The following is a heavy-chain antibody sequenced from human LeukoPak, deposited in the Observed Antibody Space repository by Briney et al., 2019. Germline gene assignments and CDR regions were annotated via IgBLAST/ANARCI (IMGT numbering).Heavy chain of an antibody. CDR2: ISYDGSNK. Sequence: PGGSLRLSCEASGFTFSNFWMSWVRQAPGKGLEWVAVISYDGSNKYYADSVKGRFTISRDNSKNTLYLQMNSLRAEDTAVYYCAKDLMIFGVLSYMDVWGKGTTVTVSS. D-gene: IGHD3-3*01. CDR1: GFTFSNFW. V-gene: IGHV3-30*18. J-gene: IGHJ6*03. CDR3: AKDLMIFGVLSYMDV.